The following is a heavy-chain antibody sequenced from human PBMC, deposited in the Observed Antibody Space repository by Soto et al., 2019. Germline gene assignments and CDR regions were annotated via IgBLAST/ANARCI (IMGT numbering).Heavy chain of an antibody. CDR1: GFTFSSYS. J-gene: IGHJ4*02. CDR3: VRVAGGSFV. V-gene: IGHV3-48*02. Sequence: DVQLVESGGGLVRAGGSLRLSCSASGFTFSSYSMNWVRQAPGKGLEWLSYINFSSDVIYYADSVKGRFTISRDNAENSLFLQMSSLRDEDTGVYYCVRVAGGSFVWGQGTLVTVSS. D-gene: IGHD2-15*01. CDR2: INFSSDVI.